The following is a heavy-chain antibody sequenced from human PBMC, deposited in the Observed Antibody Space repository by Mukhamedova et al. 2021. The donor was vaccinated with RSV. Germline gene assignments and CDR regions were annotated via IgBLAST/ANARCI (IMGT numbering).Heavy chain of an antibody. V-gene: IGHV5-51*01. CDR3: ARHPSNRVFDY. D-gene: IGHD2/OR15-2a*01. Sequence: GDSDTRYSPSFQGQVTISADKSISTAYLQWSSLEASDTAMYFCARHPSNRVFDYWGQGTQVTVSS. CDR2: GDSDT. J-gene: IGHJ4*02.